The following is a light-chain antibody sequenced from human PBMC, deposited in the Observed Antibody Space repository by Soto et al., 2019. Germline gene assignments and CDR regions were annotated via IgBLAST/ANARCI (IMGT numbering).Light chain of an antibody. V-gene: IGKV3-20*01. Sequence: EIVLPQSPGTLSLSPGERCTLSCRASQSVSNNYLAWYQQKPGQAPRLLIYGASNRATGIPDRFSGSGSGTDFALTISRLEPEDFAVYYCQQYGSSGTLGQGTKVDIK. CDR1: QSVSNNY. CDR3: QQYGSSGT. CDR2: GAS. J-gene: IGKJ1*01.